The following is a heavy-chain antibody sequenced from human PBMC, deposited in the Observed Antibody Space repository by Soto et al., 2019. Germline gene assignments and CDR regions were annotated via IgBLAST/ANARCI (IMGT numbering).Heavy chain of an antibody. CDR1: GYTFVNYG. V-gene: IGHV1-18*01. Sequence: QDHLVQSGPEVKKPGASVKVSCKSSGYTFVNYGISWVRQAPGQGLEWMGWISGYKGDTVYADNFQGRVTMTTETATNTAYMELSTLRSADTAVYYWAKMHAYGPSTAWGQGTLVTVSS. CDR3: AKMHAYGPSTA. CDR2: ISGYKGDT. J-gene: IGHJ5*02. D-gene: IGHD4-17*01.